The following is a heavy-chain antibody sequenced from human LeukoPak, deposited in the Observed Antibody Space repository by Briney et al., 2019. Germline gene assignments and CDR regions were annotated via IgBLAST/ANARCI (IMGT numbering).Heavy chain of an antibody. Sequence: GGSLRLSCAASGFTVNSNYMTWVRQAPGKGLEWVSIVYSADSTFYADSVKGRFTISRDKSKNTLYLQMNSLRAEDTAMYYCARDRGGGYHAWIFYWGQVTLVTVSS. D-gene: IGHD5-12*01. CDR1: GFTVNSNY. CDR3: ARDRGGGYHAWIFY. J-gene: IGHJ4*02. CDR2: VYSADST. V-gene: IGHV3-66*01.